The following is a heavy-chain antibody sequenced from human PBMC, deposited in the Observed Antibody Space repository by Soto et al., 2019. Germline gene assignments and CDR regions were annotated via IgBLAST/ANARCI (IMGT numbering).Heavy chain of an antibody. D-gene: IGHD3-10*01. V-gene: IGHV3-30-3*01. CDR1: GFTFIRYA. CDR3: ARSRHGSGSYTHFYYGLDV. J-gene: IGHJ6*02. Sequence: QVQLVESGGGVVQPGRSLRLSCAASGFTFIRYAMHWVRQAPGKGLAWVAVISFAGSTEYYADSVKGRFTISRDNSKNTVYLQMNSLRSDDTAVYYCARSRHGSGSYTHFYYGLDVWGQGTTVTVSS. CDR2: ISFAGSTE.